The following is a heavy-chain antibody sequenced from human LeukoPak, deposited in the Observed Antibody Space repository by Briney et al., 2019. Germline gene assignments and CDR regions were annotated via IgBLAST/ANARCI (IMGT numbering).Heavy chain of an antibody. Sequence: GGSLRLSCAASGFTFSSYAMSWVRQAPGKGLEWVSAISGSGGSTYYADSVKGRFTISRDNSKNTLYLQMNSLRAEDTAVYYCVKRDDSSGSAFDYWGQGTLVTVSS. J-gene: IGHJ4*02. D-gene: IGHD3-22*01. CDR2: ISGSGGST. V-gene: IGHV3-23*01. CDR1: GFTFSSYA. CDR3: VKRDDSSGSAFDY.